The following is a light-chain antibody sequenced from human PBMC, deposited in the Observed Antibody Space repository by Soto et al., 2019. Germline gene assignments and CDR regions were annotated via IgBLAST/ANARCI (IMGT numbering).Light chain of an antibody. CDR2: DAS. V-gene: IGKV1-5*01. CDR3: QQYTGYSQWT. CDR1: QTISKW. Sequence: DIQMTQSPSTLSAAVGDRVAITCRASQTISKWLAWYQQKPGQAPKLLIYDASTLESGVPSRFSGSVSGTDFSLTISSLQPVDFATYYCQQYTGYSQWTFGQGTKVDIK. J-gene: IGKJ1*01.